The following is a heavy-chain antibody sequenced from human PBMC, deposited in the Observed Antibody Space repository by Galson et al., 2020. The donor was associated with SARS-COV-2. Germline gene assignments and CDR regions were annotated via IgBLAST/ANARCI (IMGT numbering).Heavy chain of an antibody. CDR1: GGTFKSYA. J-gene: IGHJ4*01. Sequence: SVKVSCKTSGGTFKSYAISWVRQAPGQGLEWMGGIIPMSRTTHSAKRFQGRVTITADESTTTAYMELSSLKYDDTAIYYCATPIYCSGAGCYTQWEYWGQGTLVTVSS. CDR2: IIPMSRTT. CDR3: ATPIYCSGAGCYTQWEY. D-gene: IGHD2-15*01. V-gene: IGHV1-69*13.